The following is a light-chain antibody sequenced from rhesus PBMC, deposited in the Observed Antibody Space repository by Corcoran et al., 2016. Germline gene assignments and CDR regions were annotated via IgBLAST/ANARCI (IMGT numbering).Light chain of an antibody. J-gene: IGKJ1*01. V-gene: IGKV1-37*01. Sequence: DIQMTQSPSSLSASVGDRVTITCRASQGISSYLAWYQQKPGKAPKPLIYYASNLERGVPSSFSGSGSATEFTLTISRLPPEDFATYYCQQYNSDPWTFGQGTKVEIK. CDR2: YAS. CDR3: QQYNSDPWT. CDR1: QGISSY.